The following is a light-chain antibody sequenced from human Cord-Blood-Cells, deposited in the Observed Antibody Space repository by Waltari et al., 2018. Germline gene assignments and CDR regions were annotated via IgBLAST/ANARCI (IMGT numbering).Light chain of an antibody. CDR1: SSDVGGYTY. CDR3: SSYAGGNNWV. V-gene: IGLV2-8*01. Sequence: QSALTQPPSASGSPGQSVTISCTGTSSDVGGYTYVSWYQQHPGKAPKLMSYEVSKRPSGVHDRVSGSKSGNPASLTVSGLQAEDEADYYCSSYAGGNNWVFGGGTRLTVL. CDR2: EVS. J-gene: IGLJ3*02.